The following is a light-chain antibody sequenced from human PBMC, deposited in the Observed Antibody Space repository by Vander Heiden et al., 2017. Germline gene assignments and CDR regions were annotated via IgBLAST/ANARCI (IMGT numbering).Light chain of an antibody. Sequence: EIVLTQYPATLSLSPGDRATLPCGASQIISNNYPAWYQQKPGLAPRLLIYEAYSRAAGIPDRFSGSGSGTDFTLTINRLEPEDFGIYYCQHYDNSPPYTFGQGTKLEIK. J-gene: IGKJ2*01. CDR1: QIISNNY. V-gene: IGKV3D-20*01. CDR2: EAY. CDR3: QHYDNSPPYT.